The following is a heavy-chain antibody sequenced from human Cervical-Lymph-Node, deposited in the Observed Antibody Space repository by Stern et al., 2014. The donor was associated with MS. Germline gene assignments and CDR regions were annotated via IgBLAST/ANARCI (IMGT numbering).Heavy chain of an antibody. CDR3: ASQRVLDAFDI. J-gene: IGHJ3*02. CDR1: GYTFTGYY. Sequence: QVQLVQSGAEVKKPGSSVKVSCKASGYTFTGYYMHWVRQAPGQGLEWMGWISSKSGGPNYARKFQGWVTMTRDTSIITAYMELSRLRSDDTAVYYCASQRVLDAFDIWGQGTMVTVSS. V-gene: IGHV1-2*04. CDR2: ISSKSGGP.